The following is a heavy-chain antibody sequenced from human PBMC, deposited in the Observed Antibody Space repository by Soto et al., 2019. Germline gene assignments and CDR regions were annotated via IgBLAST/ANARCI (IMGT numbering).Heavy chain of an antibody. CDR2: IIPILGIA. CDR1: GGTFSSYT. Sequence: QVQLVQSGAEVKKPGSSVKVSCKASGGTFSSYTISWVRQAPGQGLEWMGRIIPILGIANYAQKFQGRVTITADKSTSTAYMELSSLRSEDTAVYYCAREVRGIAAAGDYWGQGTLVTVSS. CDR3: AREVRGIAAAGDY. D-gene: IGHD6-13*01. V-gene: IGHV1-69*08. J-gene: IGHJ4*02.